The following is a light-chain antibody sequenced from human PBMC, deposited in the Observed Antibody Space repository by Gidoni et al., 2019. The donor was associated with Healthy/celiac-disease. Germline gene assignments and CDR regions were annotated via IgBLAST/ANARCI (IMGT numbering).Light chain of an antibody. J-gene: IGKJ4*01. CDR1: QSLLHSNGYNY. CDR3: MQALQTPLT. V-gene: IGKV2-28*01. Sequence: DIVMTQSPLPLPVTPGEPASISCRSSQSLLHSNGYNYLDWYLQKPGQSPQLLIYLGSNRASGVPDRFSGSGSGTDFILKISRVEAEDVGVYYCMQALQTPLTFGGGTRVEIK. CDR2: LGS.